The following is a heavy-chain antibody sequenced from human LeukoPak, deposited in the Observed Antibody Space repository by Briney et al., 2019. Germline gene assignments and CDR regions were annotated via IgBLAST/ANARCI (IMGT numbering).Heavy chain of an antibody. CDR3: ARVSEGGFDY. Sequence: SETLSLTCTVSGGSISSGDYYWSWIRQPPGKGLEWIGYIYYSGSTYYNPSLRSRVTISVDTSKNQFSLKLSSVTAADRAVYYCARVSEGGFDYWGQGTLVTVSS. CDR2: IYYSGST. J-gene: IGHJ4*02. D-gene: IGHD2-15*01. CDR1: GGSISSGDYY. V-gene: IGHV4-30-4*01.